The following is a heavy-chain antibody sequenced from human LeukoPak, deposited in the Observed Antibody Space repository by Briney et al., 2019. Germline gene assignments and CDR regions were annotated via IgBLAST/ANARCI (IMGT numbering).Heavy chain of an antibody. CDR3: AKSSYYDSSGYYREYYFDY. J-gene: IGHJ4*02. CDR2: ISGGGGST. Sequence: GGSLRLSCAASGFTFSSYWMNWARQAPGKGLEWVSAISGGGGSTHYADSVKGRFTISRDNSKNTLYLQMSSLRAGDTAVYYCAKSSYYDSSGYYREYYFDYWGQGTLVTVSS. V-gene: IGHV3-23*01. CDR1: GFTFSSYW. D-gene: IGHD3-22*01.